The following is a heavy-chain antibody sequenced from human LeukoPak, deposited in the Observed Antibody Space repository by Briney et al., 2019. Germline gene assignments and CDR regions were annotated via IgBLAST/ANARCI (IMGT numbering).Heavy chain of an antibody. CDR2: IYPGDSDT. Sequence: RGESLKISCKGSGYSFTSYWIGWVRQMPGKGLEWMGIIYPGDSDTRYSPSFQGQVTISADKSISTAYLQWSSLKASDTAMYYCARLWSDDSSRSPYRGSDYWGQGTLVTVSS. J-gene: IGHJ4*02. CDR3: ARLWSDDSSRSPYRGSDY. D-gene: IGHD3-22*01. CDR1: GYSFTSYW. V-gene: IGHV5-51*01.